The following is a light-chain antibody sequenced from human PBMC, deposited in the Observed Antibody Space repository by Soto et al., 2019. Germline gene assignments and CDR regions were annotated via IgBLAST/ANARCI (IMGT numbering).Light chain of an antibody. V-gene: IGKV1-27*01. Sequence: DIPMTQSPSSLSASAGDRVTITCRASQGISNYLAWYQQIPGKVPKLLISAASTLQSGVPSRFSGSGSGTDFTLTISSLQPEDVATYYCQKYTNVPAFGGGTKVEIK. CDR1: QGISNY. CDR3: QKYTNVPA. CDR2: AAS. J-gene: IGKJ4*01.